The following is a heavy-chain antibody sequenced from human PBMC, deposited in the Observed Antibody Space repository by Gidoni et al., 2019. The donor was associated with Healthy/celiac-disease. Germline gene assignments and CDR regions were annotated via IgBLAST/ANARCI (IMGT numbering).Heavy chain of an antibody. D-gene: IGHD1-7*01. CDR2: IIPILGIA. Sequence: QVQLVQSGAEVKKPGSSVKVYCNASGGTFSSYPISWVRQAPGQGLEWMGRIIPILGIANYAQKFQGRVTITADKSTSTAYMELSSLRSEDTAVYYCARGEDRWNYSLLGLSSVWGKGTTVTVSS. CDR3: ARGEDRWNYSLLGLSSV. J-gene: IGHJ6*04. CDR1: GGTFSSYP. V-gene: IGHV1-69*02.